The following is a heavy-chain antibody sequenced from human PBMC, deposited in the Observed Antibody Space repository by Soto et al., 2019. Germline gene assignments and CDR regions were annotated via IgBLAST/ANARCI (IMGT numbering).Heavy chain of an antibody. Sequence: GGSLRLSCAASGFTFSSYAMSWVRQAPGKGLEWVSAISGSGVSTYYADSVKGRFTISREDYKNKRYLQMNSLRAEDTAVYYCAKDHGPYSSGWYYFDYWGQGTLVTVSS. CDR2: ISGSGVST. D-gene: IGHD6-19*01. V-gene: IGHV3-23*01. J-gene: IGHJ4*02. CDR1: GFTFSSYA. CDR3: AKDHGPYSSGWYYFDY.